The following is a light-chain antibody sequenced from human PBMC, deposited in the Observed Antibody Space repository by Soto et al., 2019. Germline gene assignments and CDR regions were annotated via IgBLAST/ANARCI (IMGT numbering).Light chain of an antibody. CDR1: QSISSY. CDR3: QQSYSNPQIT. CDR2: AAS. Sequence: DIQMTQSPSSLSASVGDRVTITCRASQSISSYLNWYQQKPGEAPKLLIYAASSLQSGVPSRFSGSGSGTDFTLTISSLQPEDFATYYCQQSYSNPQITFGQGTRLEIK. V-gene: IGKV1-39*01. J-gene: IGKJ5*01.